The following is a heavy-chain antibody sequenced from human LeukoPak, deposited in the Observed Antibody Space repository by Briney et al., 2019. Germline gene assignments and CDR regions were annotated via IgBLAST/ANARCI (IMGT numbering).Heavy chain of an antibody. CDR2: INPYGSST. CDR3: ARGNSGSSGLWDS. CDR1: GFSISTYW. D-gene: IGHD1-26*01. J-gene: IGHJ4*02. V-gene: IGHV3-74*01. Sequence: GGSLRLSCVASGFSISTYWMHWVRQAAGKGLVWVSRINPYGSSTNYADSVKGRFTISRDSARNTVYLQMNSLRADDTAVYYCARGNSGSSGLWDSWGQGTLVTVSS.